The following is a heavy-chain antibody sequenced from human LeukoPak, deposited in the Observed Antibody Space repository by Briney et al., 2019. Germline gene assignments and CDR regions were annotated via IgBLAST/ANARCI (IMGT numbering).Heavy chain of an antibody. J-gene: IGHJ4*02. CDR1: GFTFSDYY. D-gene: IGHD1-14*01. CDR2: ISSRGSTI. CDR3: ARPARTDYTDY. Sequence: GGSLRLSCAPSGFTFSDYYMNWISQAPGKGLEWVSYISSRGSTIYYADSVKGRFSISRDNAKNSLYLQMNSLRAEDTAVYYCARPARTDYTDYWGQGTLVTVSS. V-gene: IGHV3-11*01.